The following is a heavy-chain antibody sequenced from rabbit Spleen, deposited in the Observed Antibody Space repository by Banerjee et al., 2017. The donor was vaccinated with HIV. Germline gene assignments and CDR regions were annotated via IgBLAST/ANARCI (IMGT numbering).Heavy chain of an antibody. CDR2: IYTGSSGGT. CDR3: ARDLTTSSAYYFNL. D-gene: IGHD1-1*01. CDR1: GFSFSSSDH. V-gene: IGHV1S40*01. Sequence: QSLEESGGDLVKPGASLTLTCTASGFSFSSSDHMCWVRQAPGKGLEWIGCIYTGSSGGTFYASWAKGRFTISKTSSTTVTLQMTSLTAADTATYFCARDLTTSSAYYFNLWGPGTLVTVS. J-gene: IGHJ4*01.